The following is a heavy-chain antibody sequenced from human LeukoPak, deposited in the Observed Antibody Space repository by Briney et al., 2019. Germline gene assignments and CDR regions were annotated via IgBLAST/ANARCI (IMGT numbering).Heavy chain of an antibody. CDR3: ANEIRPNDY. Sequence: QSGGSLRLSCAASEFDFSSHAMTWVRQAPGKGLEWVSAISISGSKTYYADSVKGRFTISRDNSKNTPYLQMNSLRAEDTAVYYCANEIRPNDYWGQGTQVTVSS. CDR1: EFDFSSHA. CDR2: ISISGSKT. V-gene: IGHV3-23*01. J-gene: IGHJ4*02. D-gene: IGHD4-17*01.